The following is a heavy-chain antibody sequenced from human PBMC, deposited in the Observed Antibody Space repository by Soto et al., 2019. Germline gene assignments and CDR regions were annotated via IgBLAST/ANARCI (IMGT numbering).Heavy chain of an antibody. V-gene: IGHV3-21*01. D-gene: IGHD2-21*02. CDR1: GFTFSSYS. CDR3: ARDWQACGGDCLDAFDI. CDR2: ISSSSSYI. J-gene: IGHJ3*02. Sequence: GGSLRLSCAASGFTFSSYSMNWVRQAPGKGLEWVSSISSSSSYIYYADSVKGRFTISRDNAKNSLYLQMNSLRAEDTAVYYCARDWQACGGDCLDAFDIWGRGTLVTVSS.